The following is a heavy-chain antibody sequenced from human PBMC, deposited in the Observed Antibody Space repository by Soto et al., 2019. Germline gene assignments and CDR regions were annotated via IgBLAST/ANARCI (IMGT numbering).Heavy chain of an antibody. J-gene: IGHJ6*02. CDR3: ARDHRRISRVQGMDV. Sequence: QAQLVQSGAEVKKPGASVKVSCKASGYTFTNFGINWVRQATGQGLEWMGWISAYNGNTNFAQKFQGRVTMTTDTATSTAYMELRSLIHDDTAIYYCARDHRRISRVQGMDVWGQGTTVIVSS. D-gene: IGHD3-10*01. V-gene: IGHV1-18*01. CDR2: ISAYNGNT. CDR1: GYTFTNFG.